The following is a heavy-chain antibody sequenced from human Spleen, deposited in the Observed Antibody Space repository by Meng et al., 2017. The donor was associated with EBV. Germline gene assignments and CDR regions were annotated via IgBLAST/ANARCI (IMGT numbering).Heavy chain of an antibody. D-gene: IGHD1-7*01. CDR2: INPSDGST. CDR3: ARGPNYE. Sequence: VHLVQSGRDVSNPGASVKVSFQAAGYTFTNSHIHWVRQAPGQGLEWMGMINPSDGSTNYAQNFQGRVTISGDTYRNQFSLKLISVTAADTAVYYCARGPNYEWGQGTLVTVSS. J-gene: IGHJ4*02. CDR1: GYTFTNSH. V-gene: IGHV1-46*01.